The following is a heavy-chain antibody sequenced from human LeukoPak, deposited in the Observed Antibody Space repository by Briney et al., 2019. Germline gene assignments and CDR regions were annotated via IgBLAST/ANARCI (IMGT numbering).Heavy chain of an antibody. V-gene: IGHV4-30-2*01. J-gene: IGHJ4*02. D-gene: IGHD3-22*01. CDR1: GGSISSGDYS. CDR2: IYHSGST. Sequence: SQTLSLICAVSGGSISSGDYSWNWIRQPPGKGLEWIGNIYHSGSTNYNPSLKSRVTISIDRSKNQFSLKLSSVTAADTAVYYCAREDSSGYSYDYWGQGTLVTVSS. CDR3: AREDSSGYSYDY.